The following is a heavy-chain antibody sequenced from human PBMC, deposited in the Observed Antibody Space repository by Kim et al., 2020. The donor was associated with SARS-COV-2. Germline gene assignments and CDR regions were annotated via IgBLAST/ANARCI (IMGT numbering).Heavy chain of an antibody. CDR3: ARDGPNYYDSSGYPY. D-gene: IGHD3-22*01. CDR1: GYTFTSYY. Sequence: ASVKVSCKASGYTFTSYYMHWVRPAPGQGLEWMGIINPSGGSTSYAQKFQGRVTMTRDTSTSTVYMELSSLRSEDTAVYYCARDGPNYYDSSGYPYWGQGTLVTVSS. J-gene: IGHJ4*02. V-gene: IGHV1-46*01. CDR2: INPSGGST.